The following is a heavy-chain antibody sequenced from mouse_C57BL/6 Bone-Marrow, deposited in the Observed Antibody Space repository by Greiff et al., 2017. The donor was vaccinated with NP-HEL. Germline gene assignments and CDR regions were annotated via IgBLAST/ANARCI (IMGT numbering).Heavy chain of an antibody. V-gene: IGHV5-12*01. CDR2: ISNGGGST. Sequence: EVQLQESGGGLVQPGGSLKLSCAASGFTFSDYYMYWVRQTPEKRLEWVAYISNGGGSTYYHDTVKGRFTISSENAKNTLYLQMSRLKSEDTARYYCARGGWLGAYWGQGTLVTVSA. D-gene: IGHD1-1*02. J-gene: IGHJ3*01. CDR1: GFTFSDYY. CDR3: ARGGWLGAY.